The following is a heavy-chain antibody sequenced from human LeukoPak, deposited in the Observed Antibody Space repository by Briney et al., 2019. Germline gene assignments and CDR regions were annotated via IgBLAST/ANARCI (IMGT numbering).Heavy chain of an antibody. CDR3: ATDGPNYYDSSGYTYDI. J-gene: IGHJ3*02. V-gene: IGHV1-24*01. D-gene: IGHD3-22*01. Sequence: ASVKVSCKVSGYTLTELSMHWVRQAPGKGLEWMGGFDPEDGETIYAQKFQGRVTMTEDTPTDTAYMELSSLRSEDTAVYYCATDGPNYYDSSGYTYDIWGQGTMVTVSS. CDR1: GYTLTELS. CDR2: FDPEDGET.